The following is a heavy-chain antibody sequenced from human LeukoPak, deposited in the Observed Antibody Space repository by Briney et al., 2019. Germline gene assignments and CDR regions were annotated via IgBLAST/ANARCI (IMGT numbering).Heavy chain of an antibody. J-gene: IGHJ4*02. D-gene: IGHD5-12*01. CDR1: GFTFSSYG. CDR2: IWYDGSNK. CDR3: AREMIRGYSGYGS. Sequence: QPGGSLRLSCAASGFTFSSYGMHWVRQAPGKGLEWVAVIWYDGSNKYYADSVKGRFTISRDNSKNTLYLQMNSLRAEDTAVYYCAREMIRGYSGYGSWGQGTLVTVSS. V-gene: IGHV3-33*01.